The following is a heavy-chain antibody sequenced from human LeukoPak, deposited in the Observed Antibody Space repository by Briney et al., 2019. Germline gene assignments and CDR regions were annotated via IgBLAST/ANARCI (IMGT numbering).Heavy chain of an antibody. Sequence: SVKVSCKASGGTFSSYAISWVRQAPGQGLEWMGGIIPIFGTANYAQKFQGRVSITADESTSTAYMELSSLRSEDTAVYYCAPNYSSGPVAFDIWGQGTIVTVSS. CDR2: IIPIFGTA. V-gene: IGHV1-69*13. CDR1: GGTFSSYA. J-gene: IGHJ3*02. CDR3: APNYSSGPVAFDI. D-gene: IGHD6-25*01.